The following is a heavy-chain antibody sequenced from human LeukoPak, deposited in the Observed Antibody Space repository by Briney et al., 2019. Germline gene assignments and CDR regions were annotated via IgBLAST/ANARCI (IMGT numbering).Heavy chain of an antibody. V-gene: IGHV4-59*01. D-gene: IGHD3-10*01. CDR1: GGSISTYY. CDR2: IYYSGST. J-gene: IGHJ3*02. Sequence: PSETLSLTCTVSGGSISTYYWSWIRQPPGKGLEWIGYIYYSGSTDYNPSLKSRVTISVDTSKNQFSLKLSSVTAADTAVYYCARGGEIYAFDIWGQGTVVTVSS. CDR3: ARGGEIYAFDI.